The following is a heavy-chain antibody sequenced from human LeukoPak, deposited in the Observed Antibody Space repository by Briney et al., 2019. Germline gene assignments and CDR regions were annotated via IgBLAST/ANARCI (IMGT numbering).Heavy chain of an antibody. CDR2: ISSSSSYI. V-gene: IGHV3-21*01. CDR1: GFTFNNYA. CDR3: ARVAEGVIGHFDY. Sequence: GGSLRLSCAASGFTFNNYAMNWVRQAPGKGLEWASSISSSSSYIYYADSVKGRFTISRDNAKNSLYLQMNSLRAEDTAVYYCARVAEGVIGHFDYWGQGTLVTVS. J-gene: IGHJ4*02. D-gene: IGHD2-21*01.